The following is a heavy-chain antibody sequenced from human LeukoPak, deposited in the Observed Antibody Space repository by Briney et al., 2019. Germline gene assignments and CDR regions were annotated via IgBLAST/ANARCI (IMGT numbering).Heavy chain of an antibody. CDR1: GFTFSSYS. V-gene: IGHV3-48*04. CDR3: AKDLIAAAGKEGIFDY. J-gene: IGHJ4*01. Sequence: PGGSLRLSCAASGFTFSSYSMNWVRQAPGKGLEWVSYISSSSSTIYYADSVKGRFTISRNNAKNSLYLQMNSLRAEDTALYYCAKDLIAAAGKEGIFDYWGHGTLVTVSS. CDR2: ISSSSSTI. D-gene: IGHD6-13*01.